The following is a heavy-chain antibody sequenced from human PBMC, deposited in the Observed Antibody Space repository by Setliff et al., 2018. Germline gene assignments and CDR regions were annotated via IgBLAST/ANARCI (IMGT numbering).Heavy chain of an antibody. CDR2: VGYNGNT. Sequence: SETLSLTCTVSGGSINNYHWNWIRQPLGKGLEWIGYVGYNGNTHYNPSLNSRVTMSVDTSKNQFSLKLTSVSAADTAVYYCARWGENSGRPDWRAFDIWGQGTMVTVSS. J-gene: IGHJ3*02. D-gene: IGHD1-26*01. CDR1: GGSINNYH. CDR3: ARWGENSGRPDWRAFDI. V-gene: IGHV4-59*01.